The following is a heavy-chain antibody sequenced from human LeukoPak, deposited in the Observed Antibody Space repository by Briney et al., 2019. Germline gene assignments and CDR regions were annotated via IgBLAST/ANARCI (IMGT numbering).Heavy chain of an antibody. CDR3: ALMVRGVILPHYYYYGMDV. J-gene: IGHJ6*02. V-gene: IGHV1-69*13. CDR1: GGTFSIYA. D-gene: IGHD3-10*01. Sequence: SVKVSCTASGGTFSIYAISWVRPAPGQGLEWMGGIIPIFGTANYAQKFQGRVTITADESTSTAYMELSSLRSEDTAVYYCALMVRGVILPHYYYYGMDVWGQGTTVTVSS. CDR2: IIPIFGTA.